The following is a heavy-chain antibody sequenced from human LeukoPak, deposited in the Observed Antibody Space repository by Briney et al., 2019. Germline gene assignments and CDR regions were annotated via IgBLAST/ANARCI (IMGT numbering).Heavy chain of an antibody. V-gene: IGHV4-34*01. J-gene: IGHJ4*02. CDR3: ARGAVVRWLTK. CDR2: INHIGST. D-gene: IGHD3-10*01. CDR1: VGSFSGYY. Sequence: PLETLSLTCAVYVGSFSGYYWSWIPQPPGKGLEWIGEINHIGSTPYNPSPTSRVTISVDTPKKHISLMLSSVTAARTAVYYCARGAVVRWLTKWGEGTLVTVSS.